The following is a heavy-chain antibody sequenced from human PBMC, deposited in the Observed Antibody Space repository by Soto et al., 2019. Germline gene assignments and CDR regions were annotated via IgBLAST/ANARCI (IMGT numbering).Heavy chain of an antibody. V-gene: IGHV1-46*03. CDR2: INPSGGST. D-gene: IGHD6-19*01. CDR1: GYTFTSYY. J-gene: IGHJ6*03. Sequence: QVQLVQSGAEVKKPGASVKVSCKASGYTFTSYYMHWVRQAPGQGLEWMGRINPSGGSTSYAQKFTGRVTMTRDTSTRTVYMEMSSLSAEDTAVYYCARDAVRYYYDYMDVWGKGTTVTVSS. CDR3: ARDAVRYYYDYMDV.